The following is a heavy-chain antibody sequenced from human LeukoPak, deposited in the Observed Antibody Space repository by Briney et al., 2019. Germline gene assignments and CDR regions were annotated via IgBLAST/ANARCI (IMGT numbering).Heavy chain of an antibody. CDR3: ARGRKQLLGY. Sequence: PSQTLSLTCTVSGGSISSGGYYWSWIRQPPGKGLEWIGYIYHSGSTYYNPSLKSRVTISVDRSKNQIFLKLSSVTAADTAVYYCARGRKQLLGYWGQGTLVTVSS. CDR1: GGSISSGGYY. J-gene: IGHJ4*02. V-gene: IGHV4-30-2*01. CDR2: IYHSGST. D-gene: IGHD6-13*01.